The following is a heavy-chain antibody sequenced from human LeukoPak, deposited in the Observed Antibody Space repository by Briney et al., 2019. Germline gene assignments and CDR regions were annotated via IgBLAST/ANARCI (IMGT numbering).Heavy chain of an antibody. CDR2: ISSSGGST. CDR1: GFTFSNYA. CDR3: ARDPSRGLYYFDH. D-gene: IGHD3/OR15-3a*01. V-gene: IGHV3-64*02. Sequence: PGGSLRLSCVASGFTFSNYAMHWVRQAPGKGVEYVSAISSSGGSTFYADSVKGRFTISRDNSKNTLYLQMNSLRAEDTAVYYCARDPSRGLYYFDHWGQGTLVTVSS. J-gene: IGHJ4*02.